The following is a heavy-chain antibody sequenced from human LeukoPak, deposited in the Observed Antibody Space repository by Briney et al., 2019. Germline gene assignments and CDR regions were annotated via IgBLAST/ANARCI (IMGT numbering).Heavy chain of an antibody. CDR2: IIPILGIA. CDR1: GGTFSGYA. J-gene: IGHJ4*02. Sequence: ASVKVSCKASGGTFSGYAISWVRQAPGQGLEWMGRIIPILGIANYAQKFQGRVTITADKSTSTAYMELSSLRSEDTAVYYCARCEVVAAAGLNFDYWGQGTLVTVSS. V-gene: IGHV1-69*04. D-gene: IGHD6-13*01. CDR3: ARCEVVAAAGLNFDY.